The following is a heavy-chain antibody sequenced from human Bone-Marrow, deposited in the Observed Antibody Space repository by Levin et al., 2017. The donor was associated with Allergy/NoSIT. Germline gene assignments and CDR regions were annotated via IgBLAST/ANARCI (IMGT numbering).Heavy chain of an antibody. CDR3: ARTVVRFFSDI. CDR1: EFTFRRNA. V-gene: IGHV3-23*01. D-gene: IGHD3-10*01. J-gene: IGHJ4*02. CDR2: ITSDGRGT. Sequence: SCEASEFTFRRNAMNWVRQAPGKGLEWVSTITSDGRGTYYANSVKGRFTISRDTSKNTVYLEMKSLRAEDTAVYYCARTVVRFFSDIWGLGTLVTVSS.